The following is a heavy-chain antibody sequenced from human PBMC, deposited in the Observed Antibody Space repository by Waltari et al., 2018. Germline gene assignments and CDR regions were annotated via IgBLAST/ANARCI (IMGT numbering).Heavy chain of an antibody. D-gene: IGHD2-21*01. Sequence: QVQLVESGGGVVQPGGSLRLSCAESGFTFRSYGMHWRRPDPGKGLAWVAFIRYDGSKKYYADSVKGRFTISRDNSKNTLYLQMNSLRAEDTAVDYCAKDSRVVIALNGFDYWGQGTLGTVSS. V-gene: IGHV3-30*02. J-gene: IGHJ4*02. CDR3: AKDSRVVIALNGFDY. CDR1: GFTFRSYG. CDR2: IRYDGSKK.